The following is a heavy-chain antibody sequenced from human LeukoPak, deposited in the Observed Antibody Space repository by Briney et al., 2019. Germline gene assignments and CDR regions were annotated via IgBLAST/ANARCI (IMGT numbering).Heavy chain of an antibody. CDR3: ARARPYYDSSGYYYVSIYGMAV. V-gene: IGHV4-59*01. CDR2: IYYSGST. CDR1: GGSISSYY. J-gene: IGHJ6*02. Sequence: PSETLSLTCTVSGGSISSYYWSWIRQPPGKGLEWIGYIYYSGSTNYNPSLKSRVTISVDTSKNQFSLKLSSVTAADTAVYYCARARPYYDSSGYYYVSIYGMAVWGQGTTVTVSS. D-gene: IGHD3-22*01.